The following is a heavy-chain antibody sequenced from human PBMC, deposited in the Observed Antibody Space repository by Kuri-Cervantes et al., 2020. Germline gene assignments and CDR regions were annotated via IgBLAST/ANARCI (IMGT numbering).Heavy chain of an antibody. Sequence: SCAASGFTFSSYGMHWVRQAPGKGLEWIGEINHSGSTNYNPSLKSRVTISVDTSKNQFSLKVTSVSASDTAVYYCARFKGYCSGGMCSADYWGQGILVTVSS. D-gene: IGHD2-15*01. CDR2: INHSGST. CDR3: ARFKGYCSGGMCSADY. J-gene: IGHJ4*02. V-gene: IGHV4-34*01. CDR1: GFTFSSYG.